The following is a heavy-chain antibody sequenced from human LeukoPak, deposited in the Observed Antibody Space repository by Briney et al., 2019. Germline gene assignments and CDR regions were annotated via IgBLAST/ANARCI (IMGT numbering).Heavy chain of an antibody. CDR1: GDSIGSTNW. CDR2: IYHSGST. D-gene: IGHD3-10*01. V-gene: IGHV4-4*02. CDR3: ARRLYLSSYYVSGSYYYFDY. J-gene: IGHJ4*02. Sequence: SGTLSLTCAVSGDSIGSTNWWSWVRQPPGKGLEWIGEIYHSGSTNYNPSLKSRVTISVDKSKNQFSLKLSSVTAADTAVYYCARRLYLSSYYVSGSYYYFDYWGQGTLVTVSS.